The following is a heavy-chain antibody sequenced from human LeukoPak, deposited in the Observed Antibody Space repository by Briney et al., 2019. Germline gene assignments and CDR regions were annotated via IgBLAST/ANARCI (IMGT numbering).Heavy chain of an antibody. Sequence: GESLKISCKGSGYIFTNYWIAWVRQMPGKGLEWMGIIYPGDSDTRYSPSFQGQVTISADKSISTAYLQWSSLKASDTAMYYCARKADHYYDSARAFDIWGQGTMVTVSS. D-gene: IGHD3-22*01. V-gene: IGHV5-51*01. J-gene: IGHJ3*02. CDR2: IYPGDSDT. CDR1: GYIFTNYW. CDR3: ARKADHYYDSARAFDI.